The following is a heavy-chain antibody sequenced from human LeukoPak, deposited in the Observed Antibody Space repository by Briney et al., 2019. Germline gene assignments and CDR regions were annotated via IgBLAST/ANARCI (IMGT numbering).Heavy chain of an antibody. D-gene: IGHD3-22*01. J-gene: IGHJ4*02. CDR1: GFTVSSNY. CDR2: IYSGGST. CDR3: AREGYYDSSGPFDY. Sequence: GGSLRLSCAASGFTVSSNYMSWVRQAPGKGLEWVSVIYSGGSTYYADSVKGRFTISRDNSKSTLYLQMNSLRAEDTAVYYCAREGYYDSSGPFDYWGQGTLVTVSS. V-gene: IGHV3-53*01.